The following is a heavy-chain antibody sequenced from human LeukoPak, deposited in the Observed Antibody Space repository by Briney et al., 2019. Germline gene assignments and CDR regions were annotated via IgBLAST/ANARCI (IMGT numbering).Heavy chain of an antibody. CDR2: IWNSGNS. D-gene: IGHD2-2*01. Sequence: SETLSLTCTVSAGSINSGGYFWTWVRQHPGEGLEWIVYIWNSGNSYYHPSLSSRVIISADSSKSTFSLKLSSVTAADTAVYYCARYHCGSTYCPGVDFYGQGTLVTVSS. V-gene: IGHV4-31*03. CDR1: AGSINSGGYF. J-gene: IGHJ4*02. CDR3: ARYHCGSTYCPGVDF.